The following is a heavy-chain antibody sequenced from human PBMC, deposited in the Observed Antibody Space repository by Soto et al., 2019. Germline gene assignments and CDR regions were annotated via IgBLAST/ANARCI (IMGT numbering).Heavy chain of an antibody. V-gene: IGHV3-23*01. CDR3: VKYRWGATKVMSIN. CDR1: GFTFSAYP. Sequence: EVQLLESGGDLVQPGGSLRLSCVGSGFTFSAYPMNWVRQAPGKGLEWVSAISNSGNTTYYADSVKGRFSISRDNSKNTLYLQISSLTGDDTAIYYSVKYRWGATKVMSINWGQGTPVIVSS. J-gene: IGHJ4*02. CDR2: ISNSGNTT. D-gene: IGHD4-4*01.